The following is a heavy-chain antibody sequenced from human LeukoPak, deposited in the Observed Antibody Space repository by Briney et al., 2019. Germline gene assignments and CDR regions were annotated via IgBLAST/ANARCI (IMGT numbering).Heavy chain of an antibody. Sequence: PSETLSLTCTVSGGSISSYYWSWIRQPAGKGLEWIGRIHTSGSTNYNPSLKSRVTMSVDTSKNQFSLRLSSVTAADTAVYYCASEMTTVTNGYFDHWGQGTLVTVSS. CDR1: GGSISSYY. CDR2: IHTSGST. CDR3: ASEMTTVTNGYFDH. J-gene: IGHJ4*02. V-gene: IGHV4-4*07. D-gene: IGHD4-17*01.